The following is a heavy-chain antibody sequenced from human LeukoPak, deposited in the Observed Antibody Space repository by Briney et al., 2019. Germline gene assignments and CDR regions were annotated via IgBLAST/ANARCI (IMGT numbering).Heavy chain of an antibody. J-gene: IGHJ4*02. CDR1: GFTFSSYS. CDR2: ISGSGGST. Sequence: PGGSLRLSCAASGFTFSSYSMNWVCQAPGKGLEWVSAISGSGGSTYYADSVKGRFTISRDNSKNTLYLQMNSLRAEDTAVYYCAKDLGMGYDILTGYYAHSNDYWGQGTLVTVSS. D-gene: IGHD3-9*01. CDR3: AKDLGMGYDILTGYYAHSNDY. V-gene: IGHV3-23*01.